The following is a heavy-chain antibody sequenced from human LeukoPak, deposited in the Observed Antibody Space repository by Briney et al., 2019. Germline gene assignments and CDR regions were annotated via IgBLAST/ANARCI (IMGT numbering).Heavy chain of an antibody. J-gene: IGHJ4*02. CDR1: GFTFSSYS. CDR3: ASDRGWSQFDY. Sequence: GGSLRLSCEASGFTFSSYSFNWVRQAPGKGLEWISYISTSSGTIYYADSVKGRFTISRDNAKNSLYLQMNSLRAEDTAVYYCASDRGWSQFDYWGQGTLVTVSS. CDR2: ISTSSGTI. V-gene: IGHV3-48*01. D-gene: IGHD2-15*01.